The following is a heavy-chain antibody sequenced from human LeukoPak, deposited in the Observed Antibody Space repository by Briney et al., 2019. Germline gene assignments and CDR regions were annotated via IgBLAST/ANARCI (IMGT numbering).Heavy chain of an antibody. J-gene: IGHJ4*02. V-gene: IGHV3-11*01. CDR2: ISSSGSTI. CDR3: ARSGHDYPYYFDY. CDR1: GFTFSDYY. D-gene: IGHD4-11*01. Sequence: GGSLRLSCAASGFTFSDYYMSWIRQAPGEGLEWVSYISSSGSTIYYADSVKGRFTISRDNAKNSLYLQMNSLRAEDTAVYYCARSGHDYPYYFDYWGQGTLVTVSS.